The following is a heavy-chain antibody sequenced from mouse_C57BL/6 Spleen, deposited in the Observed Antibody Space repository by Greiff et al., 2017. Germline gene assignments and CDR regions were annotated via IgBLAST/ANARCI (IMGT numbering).Heavy chain of an antibody. CDR1: GFTFTDYY. Sequence: VQLKESGGGLVQPGGSLSLSCAASGFTFTDYYMSWVRQPPGKALEWLGFIRNKANGYTTEYSASVKGRFTISRDNSQSILYLQMNALRAEDSATYYCARYGYGYYFDYWGQGTTLTVSS. CDR3: ARYGYGYYFDY. V-gene: IGHV7-3*01. CDR2: IRNKANGYTT. D-gene: IGHD1-1*01. J-gene: IGHJ2*01.